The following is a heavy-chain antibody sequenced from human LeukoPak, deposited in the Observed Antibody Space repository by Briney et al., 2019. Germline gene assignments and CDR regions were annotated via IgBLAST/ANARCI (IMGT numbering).Heavy chain of an antibody. Sequence: RASVKVSCKASGYTFTSYAMHWVRQAPGQRLEWMGWINAGNGNTKYSQKFQGRVTITRDTSASTAYMELSSLRSEDTAVYYCAFLYDSSGYALFDYWGQGTLVTVSS. CDR1: GYTFTSYA. V-gene: IGHV1-3*01. D-gene: IGHD3-22*01. CDR3: AFLYDSSGYALFDY. CDR2: INAGNGNT. J-gene: IGHJ4*02.